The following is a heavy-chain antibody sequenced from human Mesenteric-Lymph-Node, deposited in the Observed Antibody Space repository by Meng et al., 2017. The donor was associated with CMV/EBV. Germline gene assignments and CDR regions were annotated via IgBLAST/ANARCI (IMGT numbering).Heavy chain of an antibody. CDR2: INHSGST. CDR1: GASFSGYY. D-gene: IGHD4-23*01. J-gene: IGHJ4*02. Sequence: QLPRLGAGRCKPSGPRALTGAVYGASFSGYYWSWIRQPPGKGLEWIGEINHSGSTNYNPSLKSRVTISVDTSKNQFSLKLSSVTAADTAVYYCARHQRWLKSEGGFNYWGQGTLVTVSS. V-gene: IGHV4-34*01. CDR3: ARHQRWLKSEGGFNY.